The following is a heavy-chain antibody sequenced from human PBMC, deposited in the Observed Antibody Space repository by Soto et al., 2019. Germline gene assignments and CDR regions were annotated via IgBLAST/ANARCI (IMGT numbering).Heavy chain of an antibody. D-gene: IGHD3-22*01. CDR3: ARASSCCDGSGSLVLDY. Sequence: ASVKVSCKASGGTFSSYAISWVRQAPGQGLEWMGGIIPIFGTANYAQKFQGRVTITADESTSTAYMELSSLRSEDTAVYYCARASSCCDGSGSLVLDYWGQGSLVTVSS. J-gene: IGHJ4*02. CDR1: GGTFSSYA. CDR2: IIPIFGTA. V-gene: IGHV1-69*13.